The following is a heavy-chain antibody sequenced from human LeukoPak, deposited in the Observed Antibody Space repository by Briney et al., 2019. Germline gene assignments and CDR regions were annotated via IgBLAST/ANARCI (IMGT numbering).Heavy chain of an antibody. CDR3: DGYCSGGSCYDAFDI. Sequence: GGSLRLSCAASGFTFSSYSMNWVRQAPGKGLEWVSSISSSSSYIYYADSVKGRFTISRDNAKNSLHLQMNSLRAEDTAVYYCDGYCSGGSCYDAFDIWGQGTMVTVSS. CDR2: ISSSSSYI. D-gene: IGHD2-15*01. J-gene: IGHJ3*02. CDR1: GFTFSSYS. V-gene: IGHV3-21*01.